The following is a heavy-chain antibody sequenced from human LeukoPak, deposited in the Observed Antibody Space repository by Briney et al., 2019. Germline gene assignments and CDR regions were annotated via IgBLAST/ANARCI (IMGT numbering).Heavy chain of an antibody. CDR1: GFTFSSYS. CDR2: ISSSSSYI. Sequence: GGSLRLSCAASGFTFSSYSMNWVRQAPGKGLEWVSSISSSSSYIYYADSVKGRFTISRDNAKNSLYLQMNSLRAEDTAVYYGARVLYGSGSYANWFDPWGQGTLVTVSS. D-gene: IGHD3-10*01. V-gene: IGHV3-21*01. J-gene: IGHJ5*02. CDR3: ARVLYGSGSYANWFDP.